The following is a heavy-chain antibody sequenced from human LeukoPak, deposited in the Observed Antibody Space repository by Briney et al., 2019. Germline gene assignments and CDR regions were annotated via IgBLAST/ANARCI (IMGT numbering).Heavy chain of an antibody. J-gene: IGHJ3*02. CDR2: IIPILGIA. V-gene: IGHV1-69*04. Sequence: ASLKVSCKASGGTFSSYAISWVRQAPGQGLGWMGRIIPILGIANYAQKFQGRVTITADKSTSTAYMELSSLRSEDTAVYYCARIYDSSGYYYDAFDIWGQGTMVTVSS. CDR1: GGTFSSYA. D-gene: IGHD3-22*01. CDR3: ARIYDSSGYYYDAFDI.